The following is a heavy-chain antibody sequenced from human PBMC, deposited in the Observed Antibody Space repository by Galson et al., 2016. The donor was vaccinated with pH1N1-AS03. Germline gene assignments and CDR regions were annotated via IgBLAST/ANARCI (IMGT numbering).Heavy chain of an antibody. J-gene: IGHJ3*01. Sequence: SLRLSCAASGFTFSSHSMHWARQAPDEGLEWVAGISYHGNNKFYAHSVKGRFTISRDSLQNTLDLQMNSLSAEDSAVYFCAGETIRAGEVDQWGRGTVVTVSS. CDR1: GFTFSSHS. V-gene: IGHV3-30-3*01. CDR3: AGETIRAGEVDQ. D-gene: IGHD1-26*01. CDR2: ISYHGNNK.